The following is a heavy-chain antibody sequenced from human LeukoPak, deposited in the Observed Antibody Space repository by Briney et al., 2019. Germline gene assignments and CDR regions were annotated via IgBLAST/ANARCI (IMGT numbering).Heavy chain of an antibody. J-gene: IGHJ4*02. CDR2: VYNSGDT. Sequence: SETLSLTCTVSGGSTSSDYWSWIRQSPGKGLEWVGYVYNSGDTGKNPSLKSRVTILLDTSKNQCSLKLTSVSAADTAVYYCARANQIHRRYYYGSGIPTGFDYWGQGTLVTVSS. D-gene: IGHD3-10*01. V-gene: IGHV4-59*12. CDR1: GGSTSSDY. CDR3: ARANQIHRRYYYGSGIPTGFDY.